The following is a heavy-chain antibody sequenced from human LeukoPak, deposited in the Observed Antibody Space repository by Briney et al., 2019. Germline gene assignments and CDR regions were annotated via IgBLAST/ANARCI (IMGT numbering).Heavy chain of an antibody. CDR3: ARGHSSGWSDFDY. V-gene: IGHV3-7*04. Sequence: TGGSLRLSCAASGFMFSSYWMSWVRQAPGKGLEWVANIKQDGSEKYYVDSVKGRFTVSRDNARNSLYLQMNSLRAEDTAVYYCARGHSSGWSDFDYWGQGTLVTVSS. CDR2: IKQDGSEK. D-gene: IGHD6-19*01. CDR1: GFMFSSYW. J-gene: IGHJ4*02.